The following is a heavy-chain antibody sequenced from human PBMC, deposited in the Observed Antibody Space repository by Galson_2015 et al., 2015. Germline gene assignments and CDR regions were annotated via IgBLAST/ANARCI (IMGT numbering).Heavy chain of an antibody. Sequence: SLRLSCAASGFTFSSYAMSWVRQAPGKGLEWVSAISGSGGSTYYADSVKGRFTISRDNSKNTLYLQMNSLRAEDTAVYYCAKDYYSSGWYRDYGMDVWGQGTTVTVSS. CDR3: AKDYYSSGWYRDYGMDV. J-gene: IGHJ6*02. D-gene: IGHD6-19*01. CDR1: GFTFSSYA. V-gene: IGHV3-23*01. CDR2: ISGSGGST.